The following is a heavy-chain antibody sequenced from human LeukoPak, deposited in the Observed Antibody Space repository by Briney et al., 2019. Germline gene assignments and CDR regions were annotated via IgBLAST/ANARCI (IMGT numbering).Heavy chain of an antibody. D-gene: IGHD3-3*01. V-gene: IGHV4-34*01. CDR2: INHSGST. J-gene: IGHJ4*02. CDR1: GGSFSGYY. CDR3: ARGSSLRTIFGVVTQTCFDY. Sequence: SETLSLTCAVYGGSFSGYYWSWIRQPPGKGLEWIGEINHSGSTNYNPSLKCRVTISVDTSKNQFSLKLSSVTAADTAVYYCARGSSLRTIFGVVTQTCFDYWGQGTLVTVSS.